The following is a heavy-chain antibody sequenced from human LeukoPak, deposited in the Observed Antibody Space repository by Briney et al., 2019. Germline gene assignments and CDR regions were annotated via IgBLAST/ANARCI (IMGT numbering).Heavy chain of an antibody. V-gene: IGHV3-53*01. D-gene: IGHD1-14*01. J-gene: IGHJ4*02. CDR3: TRGLAPDPGYFDS. CDR1: GFTLSNFW. CDR2: FFTNGNT. Sequence: GGSLRLSCAASGFTLSNFWMSWVRQAPGKGLEWVSSFFTNGNTYYADSVKGRFTISRDNSKNTVYLQMNRLRAEDTAVYYCTRGLAPDPGYFDSWGQGTLVTVSS.